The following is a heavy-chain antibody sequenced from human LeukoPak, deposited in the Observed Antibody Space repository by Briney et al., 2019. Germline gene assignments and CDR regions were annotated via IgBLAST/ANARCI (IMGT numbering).Heavy chain of an antibody. CDR2: IYTGGTT. Sequence: GGSLRLSCAASGFTVSNNYMGWVRQAPGKGLEWVSVIYTGGTTHHADSVKGRFTISRDNSKNTLYLQMNSLRVEDTAMYYCARGRESTNYYVDWGQGTLVTVSS. CDR1: GFTVSNNY. V-gene: IGHV3-66*01. D-gene: IGHD3-10*02. CDR3: ARGRESTNYYVD. J-gene: IGHJ4*02.